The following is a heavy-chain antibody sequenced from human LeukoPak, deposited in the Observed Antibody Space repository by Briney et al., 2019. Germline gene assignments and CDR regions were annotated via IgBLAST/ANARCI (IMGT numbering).Heavy chain of an antibody. V-gene: IGHV4-59*01. J-gene: IGHJ4*02. D-gene: IGHD3-10*01. CDR2: IYYTGAT. Sequence: SSETLSLTCTMSGASISDYYWSWIRHPPGKGLEWVGHIYYTGATNYSPSLKSRVTISVDTSKSQFSLRLSSVTAGDTAVYYCARGVWSLHSGVSIDSWGQGTLVIVSS. CDR3: ARGVWSLHSGVSIDS. CDR1: GASISDYY.